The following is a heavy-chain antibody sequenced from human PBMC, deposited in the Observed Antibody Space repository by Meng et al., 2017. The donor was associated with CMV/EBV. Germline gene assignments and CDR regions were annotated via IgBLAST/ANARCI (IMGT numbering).Heavy chain of an antibody. J-gene: IGHJ6*02. CDR2: INSDGSST. V-gene: IGHV3-74*01. CDR1: GFTFSSYW. Sequence: GGSLRLSCAASGFTFSSYWMHWVRQAPGKGLVWVSRINSDGSSTSYADSVKGRFTISRDNAKNSLYLQMNSLRAEDTAVYYCARDLAVAGSYYYYGMDVWGQGTTVTVSS. D-gene: IGHD6-19*01. CDR3: ARDLAVAGSYYYYGMDV.